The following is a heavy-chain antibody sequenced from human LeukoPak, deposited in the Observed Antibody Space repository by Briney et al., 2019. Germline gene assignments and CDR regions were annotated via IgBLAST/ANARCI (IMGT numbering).Heavy chain of an antibody. V-gene: IGHV4-34*01. J-gene: IGHJ5*02. CDR3: ARDKQAYYDFWSGYYSNWFDP. D-gene: IGHD3-3*01. Sequence: PSETLSLTCAVYGGSFSGYYWSWIRQPPGKGLEWIGEINHSGSTNYNPSLKSRVTISVDTSKNQFSLKLSSVTAADTAVYYCARDKQAYYDFWSGYYSNWFDPWGQGTLVTVSS. CDR2: INHSGST. CDR1: GGSFSGYY.